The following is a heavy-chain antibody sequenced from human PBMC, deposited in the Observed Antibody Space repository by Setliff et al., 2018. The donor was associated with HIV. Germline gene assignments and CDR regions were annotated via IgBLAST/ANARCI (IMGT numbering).Heavy chain of an antibody. D-gene: IGHD3-16*02. CDR3: AKDLRSYRCSIASCSHMDV. J-gene: IGHJ6*03. Sequence: GGSLRLSCAASGFTFSDYDMHWVRQAPGKGLEHVAAITRNGGSTYDANSVKGRFSISRDNSKNTLYLQMNSLRSEDAAVYYCAKDLRSYRCSIASCSHMDVWGKGTTVTVSS. CDR2: ITRNGGST. CDR1: GFTFSDYD. V-gene: IGHV3-64*01.